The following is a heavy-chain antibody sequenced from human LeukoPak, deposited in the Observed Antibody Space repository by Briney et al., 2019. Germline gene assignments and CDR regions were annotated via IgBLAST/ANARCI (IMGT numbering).Heavy chain of an antibody. CDR2: IYYSGSI. CDR3: ARVTGYRIEDYFDY. CDR1: GGSISSYY. Sequence: SSETLSLTCTVSGGSISSYYWSWIRQPPGKGLEWIGYIYYSGSINYNPSLKSRVTISVETSKNEFSLKLRSVTAADTAVYYCARVTGYRIEDYFDYWGQGTLVTVSS. V-gene: IGHV4-59*01. D-gene: IGHD6-13*01. J-gene: IGHJ4*02.